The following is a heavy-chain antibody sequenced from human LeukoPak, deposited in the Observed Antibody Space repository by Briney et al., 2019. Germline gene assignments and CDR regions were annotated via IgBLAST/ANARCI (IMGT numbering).Heavy chain of an antibody. J-gene: IGHJ4*02. CDR3: AKDRRYNWNDGGYFEY. V-gene: IGHV3-23*01. CDR2: ITGSGGAT. CDR1: GFTFSSYA. Sequence: PGGSLRLSCAASGFTFSSYAMSWVRQAPGKGLEGVSGITGSGGATYYADSVEGRFTISRDNSKNTLFLQVNSLRAEDTAVYYCAKDRRYNWNDGGYFEYWGQGMLVTVSS. D-gene: IGHD1-1*01.